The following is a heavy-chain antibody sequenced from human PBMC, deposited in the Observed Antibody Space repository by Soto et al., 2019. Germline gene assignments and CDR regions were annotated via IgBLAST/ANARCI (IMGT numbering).Heavy chain of an antibody. CDR3: ARSVYDSSGYYYYYFDY. CDR1: GYTLTELS. CDR2: FDPEDGET. D-gene: IGHD3-22*01. J-gene: IGHJ4*02. Sequence: ASVKVSCKVSGYTLTELSMHWVRQAPGKGLEWMGGFDPEDGETIYAQKLQGRVTMTTDTSTSTAYMELRSLRSDDTAVYYCARSVYDSSGYYYYYFDYWGQGTLVTVSS. V-gene: IGHV1-24*01.